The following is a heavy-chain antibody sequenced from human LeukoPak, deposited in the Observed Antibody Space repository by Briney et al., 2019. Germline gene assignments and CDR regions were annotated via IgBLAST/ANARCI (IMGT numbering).Heavy chain of an antibody. Sequence: GASVKVSCKASGYTLTRYYMHSVRQAPGQRLEWIGPINPNSGGTNYAQKFQGRVTMTRDTSISTAYMELSRLRSDDTAVYYCASAFSPYYYDSSGYYNWSQGTLVTVSS. V-gene: IGHV1-2*06. J-gene: IGHJ4*02. CDR2: INPNSGGT. CDR3: ASAFSPYYYDSSGYYN. D-gene: IGHD3-22*01. CDR1: GYTLTRYY.